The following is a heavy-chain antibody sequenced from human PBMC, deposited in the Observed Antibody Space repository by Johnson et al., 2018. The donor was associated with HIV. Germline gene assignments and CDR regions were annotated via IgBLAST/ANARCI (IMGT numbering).Heavy chain of an antibody. D-gene: IGHD3-22*01. J-gene: IGHJ3*01. V-gene: IGHV3-66*01. Sequence: VQPVESGGGLVQPGRSLRLSCAASGFTVSSNYMSWVRQAPGKGLEWVSVIYSGGSTYYADSVKGRFTISRDNAKHSLYLQMNSLRAEDTAVYYCAREGTYYYDNSGYNDAFDVWGQGTMVTVSS. CDR3: AREGTYYYDNSGYNDAFDV. CDR2: IYSGGST. CDR1: GFTVSSNY.